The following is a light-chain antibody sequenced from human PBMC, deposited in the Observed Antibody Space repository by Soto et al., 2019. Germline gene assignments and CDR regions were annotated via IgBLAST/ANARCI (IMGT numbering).Light chain of an antibody. CDR1: QSINTY. V-gene: IGKV3-11*01. CDR3: QPRRNWPYT. CDR2: DTS. J-gene: IGKJ2*01. Sequence: EIVLTQSPATLSLSPGERATLSCRASQSINTYLAWYQQKPGQAPRLLIYDTSKRATGIPARFSGSGSGTDFTLTISSLEPEDLAVYHCQPRRNWPYTFGQGTKVEIK.